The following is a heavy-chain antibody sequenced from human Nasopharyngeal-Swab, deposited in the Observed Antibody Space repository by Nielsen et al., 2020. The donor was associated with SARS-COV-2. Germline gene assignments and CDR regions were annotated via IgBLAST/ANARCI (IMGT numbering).Heavy chain of an antibody. CDR2: INPSGGST. J-gene: IGHJ5*02. CDR3: ATGPPYSDVRSGNWFDP. CDR1: GYTFTSYY. D-gene: IGHD3-10*01. Sequence: ASVKVSCKASGYTFTSYYMHWVRQAPGQGLEWMGIINPSGGSTSYAQKFQGRVTMTRDTSTSTVYMELSSLRSEDTAVYYCATGPPYSDVRSGNWFDPWGQGTLVTVSS. V-gene: IGHV1-46*01.